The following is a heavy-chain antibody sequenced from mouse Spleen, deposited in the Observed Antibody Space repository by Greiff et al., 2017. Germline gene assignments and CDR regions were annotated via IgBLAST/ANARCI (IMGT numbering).Heavy chain of an antibody. CDR3: AGDYPAWFAY. D-gene: IGHD2-4*01. J-gene: IGHJ3*01. Sequence: VQLQESGAELVRPGASVKLSCKASGYTFTDYYINWVKQRPGQGLEWIARIYPGSGNTYYNEKFKGKATLTAEKSSSTAYMQLSSLTSEDSAVYFCAGDYPAWFAYWGQGTLVTVSA. CDR1: GYTFTDYY. V-gene: IGHV1-76*01. CDR2: IYPGSGNT.